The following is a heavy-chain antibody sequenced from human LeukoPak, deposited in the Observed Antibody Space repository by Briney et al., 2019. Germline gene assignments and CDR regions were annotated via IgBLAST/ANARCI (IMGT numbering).Heavy chain of an antibody. CDR1: GFTFSSYE. CDR3: ARTRDFDY. V-gene: IGHV3-48*03. J-gene: IGHJ4*02. CDR2: ISSSGSTI. D-gene: IGHD1-7*01. Sequence: GGSLRLSCAASGFTFSSYEMNWVRQAPGKGLEWVSYISSSGSTIYYADSVKGRFTISRDNAKNTVYLQMNSLRVEDTAVYYCARTRDFDYWGQGTLVAVSS.